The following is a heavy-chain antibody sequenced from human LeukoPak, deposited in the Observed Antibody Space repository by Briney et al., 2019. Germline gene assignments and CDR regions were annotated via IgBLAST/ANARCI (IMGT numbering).Heavy chain of an antibody. D-gene: IGHD3-16*01. Sequence: SETLSLTCTVSGGSISGSYWTWIRQPPGKGLEWIGQIYYKGNADYNPSLKSRVTLSVDTSKNQFSLKLTVMTAADTAVYYCAKFGVDYDMIVWGQGTTVTVS. J-gene: IGHJ6*02. CDR3: AKFGVDYDMIV. V-gene: IGHV4-59*01. CDR2: IYYKGNA. CDR1: GGSISGSY.